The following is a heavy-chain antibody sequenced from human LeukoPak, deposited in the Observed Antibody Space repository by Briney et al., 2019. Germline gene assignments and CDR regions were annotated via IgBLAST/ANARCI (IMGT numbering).Heavy chain of an antibody. Sequence: SETLSLTCTVSGYSISSGYYWGWIRQPPGKGLEWIGEINHSGSTNYNPSLKSRVTISVDTSKNQFSLKLSSVTAADTAVYYCARGESGYDYKGFSYYYYMDVWGKGTTVTVSS. CDR1: GYSISSGYY. CDR3: ARGESGYDYKGFSYYYYMDV. V-gene: IGHV4-38-2*02. D-gene: IGHD5-12*01. CDR2: INHSGST. J-gene: IGHJ6*03.